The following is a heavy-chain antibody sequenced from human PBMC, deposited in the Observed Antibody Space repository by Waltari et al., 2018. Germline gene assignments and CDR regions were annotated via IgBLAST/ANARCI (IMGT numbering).Heavy chain of an antibody. CDR2: IYYSGST. D-gene: IGHD4-17*01. Sequence: QLQLQESGPGLVKPSETLSLTCTVSGGSLSSSSYYWGWIRQPPGKGLEWIGSIYYSGSTYYNPSLKSRVTISVDTSKNQFSLKLSSVTAADTAVYYCARDKVGGYGDLYFQHWGQGTLVTVSS. CDR3: ARDKVGGYGDLYFQH. V-gene: IGHV4-39*07. CDR1: GGSLSSSSYY. J-gene: IGHJ1*01.